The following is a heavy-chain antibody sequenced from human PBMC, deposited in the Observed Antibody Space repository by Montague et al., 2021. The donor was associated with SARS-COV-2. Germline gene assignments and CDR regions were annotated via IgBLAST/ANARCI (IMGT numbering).Heavy chain of an antibody. V-gene: IGHV4-34*01. D-gene: IGHD3-3*01. CDR1: GSSFNDYF. Sequence: SETLSLTCAVYGSSFNDYFWTWIRQPPGKGLEWIGEINHDGSTNYNPSLKSRLTISVDTSKNQFSLKLSSVTAADTAVYYCANMGVGRITIFGVVSRGGLDYWGQGTLVTVSS. CDR3: ANMGVGRITIFGVVSRGGLDY. CDR2: INHDGST. J-gene: IGHJ4*02.